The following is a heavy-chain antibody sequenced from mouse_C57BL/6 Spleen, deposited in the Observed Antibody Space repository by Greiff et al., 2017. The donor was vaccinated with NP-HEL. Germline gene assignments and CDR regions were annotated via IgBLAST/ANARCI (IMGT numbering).Heavy chain of an antibody. CDR1: GYTFTSYW. D-gene: IGHD1-1*01. CDR3: ARLGYYGSSDYFDY. J-gene: IGHJ2*01. Sequence: QVQLQQSGAELVKPGASVKLSCKASGYTFTSYWMHWVKQRPGRGLEWIGRIAPNSGGTKYNEKFKSKATLTVDKPSSTAYMQLSSLTSEDSAVYYCARLGYYGSSDYFDYWGQGTTLTVSS. V-gene: IGHV1-72*01. CDR2: IAPNSGGT.